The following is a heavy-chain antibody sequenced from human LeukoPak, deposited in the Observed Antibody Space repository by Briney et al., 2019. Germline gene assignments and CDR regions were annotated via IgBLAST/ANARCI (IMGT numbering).Heavy chain of an antibody. J-gene: IGHJ6*02. CDR2: IYYSGST. CDR1: GGSISSSSYY. Sequence: SETLSLTCTVSGGSISSSSYYWGWIRQPPGQGLEWIGSIYYSGSTYYNPSLKSRVTISVDTSKNQFSLKLSSVTAADTAVYYCARHDGEQQLVYYYYYGMDVWGQGTTVTVSS. CDR3: ARHDGEQQLVYYYYYGMDV. D-gene: IGHD6-13*01. V-gene: IGHV4-39*01.